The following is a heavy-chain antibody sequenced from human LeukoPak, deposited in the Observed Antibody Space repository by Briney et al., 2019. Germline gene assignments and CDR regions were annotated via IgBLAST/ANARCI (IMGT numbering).Heavy chain of an antibody. Sequence: SETLSLTCTVSDDSISDYYRGWIRRPPGKGLEWIGYFYNSGRSTYNPSLKSRVTISADTSKNYFSLKLNSVTTADTAVYYCTRGAGWLIDYWGQGILVTVSS. J-gene: IGHJ4*02. CDR1: DDSISDYY. D-gene: IGHD3-16*01. V-gene: IGHV4-59*01. CDR2: FYNSGRS. CDR3: TRGAGWLIDY.